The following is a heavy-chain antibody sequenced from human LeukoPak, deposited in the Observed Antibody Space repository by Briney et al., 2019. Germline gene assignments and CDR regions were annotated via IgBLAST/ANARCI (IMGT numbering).Heavy chain of an antibody. J-gene: IGHJ4*02. CDR2: ISGGGGST. Sequence: TGGSLRLSCAASGFTFTSYSMNWVRQAPGKGLEWVSTISGGGGSTYYADSVKGRFTISRDNAKNSLYLQMNSLRADDTAIYYCARDKIVGPTTLDYWGQGTLVTVSS. V-gene: IGHV3-23*01. CDR3: ARDKIVGPTTLDY. D-gene: IGHD1-26*01. CDR1: GFTFTSYS.